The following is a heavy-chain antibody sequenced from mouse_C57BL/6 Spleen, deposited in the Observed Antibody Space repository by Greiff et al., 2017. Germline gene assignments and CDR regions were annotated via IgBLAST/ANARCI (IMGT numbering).Heavy chain of an antibody. CDR2: ISYDGSN. CDR1: GYSITSGYY. J-gene: IGHJ2*01. V-gene: IGHV3-6*01. CDR3: ARDHYGSSYDY. D-gene: IGHD1-1*01. Sequence: VQLKESGPGLVKPSQSLSLTCSVTGYSITSGYYWKWIRQFPGNKLEWMGYISYDGSNNYNPSLKNRISITRDTSKNQFFLKLNSVTTEDTATYYCARDHYGSSYDYWGQGTTLTVSS.